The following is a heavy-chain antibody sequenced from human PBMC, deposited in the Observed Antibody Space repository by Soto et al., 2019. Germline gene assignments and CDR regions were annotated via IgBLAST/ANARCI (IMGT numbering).Heavy chain of an antibody. V-gene: IGHV3-23*01. J-gene: IGHJ6*02. Sequence: GGSLRLSCAASGFTFSSYAMSWVRQAPGKGLEWVSAISGSGGSTYYADSVKGRFTISRDNSKNTLYLQMNSLRAEDTAVYYCAKDPPSKRSVAHYYYYGMDVWGQGTTVTVSS. D-gene: IGHD2-15*01. CDR1: GFTFSSYA. CDR2: ISGSGGST. CDR3: AKDPPSKRSVAHYYYYGMDV.